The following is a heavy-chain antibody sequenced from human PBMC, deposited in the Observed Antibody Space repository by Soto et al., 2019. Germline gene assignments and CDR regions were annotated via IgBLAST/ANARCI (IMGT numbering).Heavy chain of an antibody. CDR2: MNEDGGTT. Sequence: EVQLVESGGGLVRPGGSLRLSCAASGFTFSSYWMHWVRQAPGKGLVWVSRMNEDGGTTDYADSVKGRFTISRDNAKNTLYLQMNSLIVEDTAVYYCARDLSGRADVWGQGTTVTVSS. J-gene: IGHJ6*02. CDR1: GFTFSSYW. D-gene: IGHD3-10*01. CDR3: ARDLSGRADV. V-gene: IGHV3-74*02.